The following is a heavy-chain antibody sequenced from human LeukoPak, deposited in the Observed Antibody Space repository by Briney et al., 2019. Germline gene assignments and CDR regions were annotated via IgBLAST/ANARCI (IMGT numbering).Heavy chain of an antibody. D-gene: IGHD5-12*01. J-gene: IGHJ4*02. Sequence: GGSLRLSCAASEFTFSSYEMNWVRQAPGKGLEWVSYISTSGRTKYFADSVKGRFTISRDNARNSLLLQMNSLRAEDTAIYYCASQVEATSPSNYWGRGTLVTVSS. CDR2: ISTSGRTK. CDR3: ASQVEATSPSNY. CDR1: EFTFSSYE. V-gene: IGHV3-48*03.